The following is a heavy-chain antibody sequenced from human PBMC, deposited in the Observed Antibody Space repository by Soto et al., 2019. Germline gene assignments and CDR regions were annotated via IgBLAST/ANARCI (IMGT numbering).Heavy chain of an antibody. CDR3: ARDRPLYYYGSGSYNPYYYYGMDV. CDR2: IYYSGST. D-gene: IGHD3-10*01. J-gene: IGHJ6*02. CDR1: GGSISSGDYY. V-gene: IGHV4-30-4*01. Sequence: LSLTCTVSGGSISSGDYYWSWIRQPPGKGLEWIGYIYYSGSTYYNPSLKSRVTISVDTSKNQFSLKLSSVTAADTAVYYCARDRPLYYYGSGSYNPYYYYGMDVWGQGTTVTVSS.